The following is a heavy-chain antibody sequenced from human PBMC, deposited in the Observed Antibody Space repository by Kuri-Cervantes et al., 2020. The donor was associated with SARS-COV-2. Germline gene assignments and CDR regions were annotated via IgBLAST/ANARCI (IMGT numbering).Heavy chain of an antibody. CDR2: LYYSGST. D-gene: IGHD1-26*01. V-gene: IGHV4-59*01. J-gene: IGHJ4*02. CDR3: ATGSYYVAYDY. Sequence: GSLRLSCTVSGGSISTYYWRWIRQPPGKGLEWIGYLYYSGSTNYNPSLKSRVTISLDTSKNQFSLKLSSVTAADTAVYYCATGSYYVAYDYWGQGTLVTVSS. CDR1: GGSISTYY.